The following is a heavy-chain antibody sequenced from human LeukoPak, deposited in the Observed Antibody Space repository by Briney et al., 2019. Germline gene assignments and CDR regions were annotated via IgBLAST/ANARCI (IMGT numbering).Heavy chain of an antibody. CDR3: AREGY. CDR1: GFTFSNSW. J-gene: IGHJ4*02. CDR2: INQDGSEK. Sequence: GGSLRLSCAASGFTFSNSWMTWVRQVPRKGLEWVANINQDGSEKYYVDSVKGRFTISRDNANNSLYLQMNSLRAEDTAVYYCAREGYWGQGTLVTVSS. V-gene: IGHV3-7*01.